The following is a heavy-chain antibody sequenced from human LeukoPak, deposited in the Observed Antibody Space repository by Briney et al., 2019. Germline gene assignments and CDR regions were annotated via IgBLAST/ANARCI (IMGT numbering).Heavy chain of an antibody. CDR2: VSNDGSSK. J-gene: IGHJ3*01. CDR3: ARRIVVPTAGLHDALDV. D-gene: IGHD2-2*01. CDR1: GFTFSSYV. Sequence: GTSLRLSCAASGFTFSSYVFHWVRQAPGKGLEWVAVVSNDGSSKTYADSVKGRFTISRDNSRNTLYLQMNSLRVDDTSVYYCARRIVVPTAGLHDALDVWGQGTMVTVSS. V-gene: IGHV3-30-3*01.